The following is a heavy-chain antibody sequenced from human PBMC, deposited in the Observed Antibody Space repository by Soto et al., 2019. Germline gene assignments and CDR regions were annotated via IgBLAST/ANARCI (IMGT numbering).Heavy chain of an antibody. CDR2: IYYSGST. CDR1: GGSINSGGYS. CDR3: ARRYGYSFDY. Sequence: PSETLSLTCAVSGGSINSGGYSWNWIRQPPGKDLEWIGYIYYSGSTNYNPSLKSRVTISVDTSKNQFSLKLSSMTAADTAVYYCARRYGYSFDYWGQGTLVTVSS. J-gene: IGHJ4*02. D-gene: IGHD5-18*01. V-gene: IGHV4-61*08.